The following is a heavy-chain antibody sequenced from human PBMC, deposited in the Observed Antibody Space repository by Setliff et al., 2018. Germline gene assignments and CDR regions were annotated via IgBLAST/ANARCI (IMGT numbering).Heavy chain of an antibody. D-gene: IGHD3-3*01. Sequence: SETLSLTCNVSGVSISSYYWSWIRQPPGKGLESIGYIQKSGGTNNNPALKSRVTISVDTSTNQFSLKLRSVTAADTAVYYCARLSWNGLRYYGLDVWGQGTTVTVSS. CDR3: ARLSWNGLRYYGLDV. CDR2: IQKSGGT. CDR1: GVSISSYY. V-gene: IGHV4-59*01. J-gene: IGHJ6*02.